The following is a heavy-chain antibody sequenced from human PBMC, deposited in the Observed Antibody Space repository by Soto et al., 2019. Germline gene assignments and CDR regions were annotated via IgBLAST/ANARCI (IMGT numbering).Heavy chain of an antibody. J-gene: IGHJ4*02. CDR2: ISGSGGST. Sequence: EVQLLESGGGLVQPGGSLRLSCAASGFTFSSYAMSWVRQAPGKGLEWVSAISGSGGSTYYADSVKGRFTISRDNSKNTLYLQMNSLRAEDTAVYYCAKGVAAQRGFGGEGGIDYWGQGTLVTVSS. V-gene: IGHV3-23*01. D-gene: IGHD3-16*01. CDR3: AKGVAAQRGFGGEGGIDY. CDR1: GFTFSSYA.